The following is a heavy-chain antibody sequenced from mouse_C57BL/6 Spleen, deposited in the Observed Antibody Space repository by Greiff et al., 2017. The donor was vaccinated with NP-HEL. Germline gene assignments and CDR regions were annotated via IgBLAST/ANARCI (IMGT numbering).Heavy chain of an antibody. D-gene: IGHD1-1*01. V-gene: IGHV1-50*01. CDR2: IDPSDSYT. CDR3: ARRNGRGPHWYFDV. Sequence: QVQLQQPGAELVKPGASVKLSCKASGYTFTSYWMQWVKQRPGQGLEWIGEIDPSDSYTNYNQKFKGKATLTVDTSSSTAYMQLSSLTSEDSAVYYCARRNGRGPHWYFDVWGTGTTVTVSS. J-gene: IGHJ1*03. CDR1: GYTFTSYW.